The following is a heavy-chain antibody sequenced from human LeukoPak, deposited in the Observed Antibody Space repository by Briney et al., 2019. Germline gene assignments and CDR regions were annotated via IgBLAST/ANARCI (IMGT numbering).Heavy chain of an antibody. D-gene: IGHD1-26*01. CDR1: GASISSGSYY. V-gene: IGHV4-61*02. CDR2: IYTSGST. CDR3: ARDGGYSGSYYSAFDI. J-gene: IGHJ3*02. Sequence: SETLSLTCTVSGASISSGSYYWSWIRQPAGKGLEWIGRIYTSGSTNYNPSLKSRVTISVDTSKNQFSLKLSSVTAADTAVYYCARDGGYSGSYYSAFDIWGQGTMVTVSS.